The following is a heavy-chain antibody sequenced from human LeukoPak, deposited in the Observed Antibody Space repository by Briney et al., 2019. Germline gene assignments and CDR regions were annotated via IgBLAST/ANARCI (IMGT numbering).Heavy chain of an antibody. D-gene: IGHD6-13*01. CDR3: ARAGRIEATGSYYFDY. J-gene: IGHJ4*02. Sequence: SETLSLTCTVSGGSISSGGYYWSWIRQHPGKGLEWIGYIYYSGSTYYNPSLKSRVTISVDTSKNQFSLKLNSVTAADTAVYYCARAGRIEATGSYYFDYWGQGTLVTVSS. V-gene: IGHV4-31*03. CDR2: IYYSGST. CDR1: GGSISSGGYY.